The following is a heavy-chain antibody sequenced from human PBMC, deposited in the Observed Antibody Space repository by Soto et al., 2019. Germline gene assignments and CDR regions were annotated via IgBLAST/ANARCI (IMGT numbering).Heavy chain of an antibody. CDR3: ARWSYLDY. D-gene: IGHD3-3*01. CDR1: GYTFTSYA. J-gene: IGHJ4*02. CDR2: ISGSDGKT. V-gene: IGHV3-23*01. Sequence: ASGYTFTSYALSWVRQAPGKGLEWVSTISGSDGKTFYADSVKGRFSISRDTSQSTLYLQMNSLRADDTAMYYCARWSYLDYWGQGTRVTVSS.